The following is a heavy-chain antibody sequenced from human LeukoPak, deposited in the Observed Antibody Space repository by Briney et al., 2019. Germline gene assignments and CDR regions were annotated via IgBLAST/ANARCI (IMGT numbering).Heavy chain of an antibody. J-gene: IGHJ4*02. CDR2: ISPSNGYT. CDR3: ARDSYYGGHFAFFEH. CDR1: GYTFTNFR. Sequence: ASVKVSCKTSGYTFTNFRIHWVRQAPGQGFEWMGWISPSNGYTEYEQKLQGRLTMTTDTSTTTAHMELRSLTFGDTAIYYCARDSYYGGHFAFFEHWGQGTLVTVSS. D-gene: IGHD4-23*01. V-gene: IGHV1-18*01.